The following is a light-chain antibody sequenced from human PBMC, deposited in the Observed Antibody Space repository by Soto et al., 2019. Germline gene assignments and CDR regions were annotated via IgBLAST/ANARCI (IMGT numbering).Light chain of an antibody. CDR2: EVS. J-gene: IGLJ3*02. V-gene: IGLV2-8*01. Sequence: QSALTQPPSASGSPGQSVTISCTGTSSDVGGYNSVSWYQQHPGKAPKLMIYEVSKRPSGVPDRFSGSKSGNTASLTVSGLQAEDEAGYYCSSYAGSNTWVFGGGTKLTVL. CDR1: SSDVGGYNS. CDR3: SSYAGSNTWV.